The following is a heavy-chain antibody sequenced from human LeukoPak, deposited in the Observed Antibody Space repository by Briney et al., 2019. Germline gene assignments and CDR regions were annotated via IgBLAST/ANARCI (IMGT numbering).Heavy chain of an antibody. J-gene: IGHJ4*02. CDR2: MNPNSGNT. CDR1: GYTFTSYD. D-gene: IGHD5-12*01. Sequence: ASVNVSCKASGYTFTSYDINWVRQAAGQGLEWMGWMNPNSGNTGYAQKFQGRVTMTRNTSISTAYMELSSLRSEDTAVYYCARGRRGYSGYDLDETYYFDYWGQGTLVTVSS. V-gene: IGHV1-8*01. CDR3: ARGRRGYSGYDLDETYYFDY.